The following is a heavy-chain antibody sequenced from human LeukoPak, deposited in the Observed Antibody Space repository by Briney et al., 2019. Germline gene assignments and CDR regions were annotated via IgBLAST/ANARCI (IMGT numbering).Heavy chain of an antibody. CDR2: IYYSGST. D-gene: IGHD5-24*01. CDR3: ARQGDGYDWYFDL. CDR1: GGSISSYY. V-gene: IGHV4-59*08. J-gene: IGHJ2*01. Sequence: SETLSLTCTVSGGSISSYYWSWLRQPPGKGLEWIGYIYYSGSTNYNPSLKSRVTISVDTSKNQFSLKLSSVTAADTAVYYCARQGDGYDWYFDLWGRGTLVTVSS.